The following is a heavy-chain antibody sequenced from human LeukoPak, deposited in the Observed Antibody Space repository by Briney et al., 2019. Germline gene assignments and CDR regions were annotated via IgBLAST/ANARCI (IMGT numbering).Heavy chain of an antibody. V-gene: IGHV3-23*01. Sequence: GGSLRLSCAASGFTFSSYAMSWVRQAPGKGLEWVSAISGSGGSTYYADSVEGRFTISRDNSKNTLYLQMNSLRAEDTAVYYCAKDYRIWFGEFWGQGTLVTVSS. CDR3: AKDYRIWFGEF. J-gene: IGHJ4*02. D-gene: IGHD3-10*01. CDR1: GFTFSSYA. CDR2: ISGSGGST.